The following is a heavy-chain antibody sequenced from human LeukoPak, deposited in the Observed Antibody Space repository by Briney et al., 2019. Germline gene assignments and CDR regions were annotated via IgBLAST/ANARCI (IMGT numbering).Heavy chain of an antibody. CDR1: GYTFTSYG. CDR2: ISAYNGNT. Sequence: ASVKVSCKASGYTFTSYGISWVRQAPGQGLEWMGWISAYNGNTNYAQKFQGRVTITADKSTSTAYMELSSLRSDDTAVYYCARDGPGYYFDYWGQGTLVTVSS. J-gene: IGHJ4*02. V-gene: IGHV1-18*01. CDR3: ARDGPGYYFDY. D-gene: IGHD5-12*01.